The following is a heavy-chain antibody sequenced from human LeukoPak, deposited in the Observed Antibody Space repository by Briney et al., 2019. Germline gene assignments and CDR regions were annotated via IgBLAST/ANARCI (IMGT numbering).Heavy chain of an antibody. Sequence: GGSLRLSCAVSGFTFSGYAMSWVRQAPGKGLEWVSTISSSGGSTYYADSVKGRFTISRDNSKNTLYLQMNSLRAEDTAVYYCAKDDRITMVRGSFDPWGQGTLVTVSS. CDR1: GFTFSGYA. J-gene: IGHJ5*02. CDR3: AKDDRITMVRGSFDP. V-gene: IGHV3-23*01. CDR2: ISSSGGST. D-gene: IGHD3-10*01.